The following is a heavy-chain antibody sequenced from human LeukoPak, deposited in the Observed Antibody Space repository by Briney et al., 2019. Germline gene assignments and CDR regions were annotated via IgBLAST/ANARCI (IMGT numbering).Heavy chain of an antibody. CDR3: AKDWLAAHRAFDI. D-gene: IGHD6-6*01. CDR2: IRYDGSNK. Sequence: GGSLRLSCAASGFTFSSYGMHWVRQAPGKGLEWVAFIRYDGSNKYYADSVKGRFTISRDNSKNTLYLQMNSLRAEDTAVYYCAKDWLAAHRAFDIWGQGTMVTVSS. J-gene: IGHJ3*02. CDR1: GFTFSSYG. V-gene: IGHV3-30*02.